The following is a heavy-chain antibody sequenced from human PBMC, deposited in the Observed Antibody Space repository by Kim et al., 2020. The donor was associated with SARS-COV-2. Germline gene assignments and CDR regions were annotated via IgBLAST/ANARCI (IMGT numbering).Heavy chain of an antibody. V-gene: IGHV3-23*01. Sequence: DSGTGRFTIPRDNAKTPLDLQMNSLGAEDTAVYYCAKSPAGVGYNNFDYWGQGTLVTVSS. D-gene: IGHD5-12*01. J-gene: IGHJ4*02. CDR3: AKSPAGVGYNNFDY.